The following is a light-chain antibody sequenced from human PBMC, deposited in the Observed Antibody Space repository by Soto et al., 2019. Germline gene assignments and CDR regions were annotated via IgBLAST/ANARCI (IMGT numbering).Light chain of an antibody. J-gene: IGKJ3*01. Sequence: EIVMTQSPATLSVSPGEGATLSCRASQNVNNKLAWYQQKPGQPPRLLIYDASTRATGIPARFSGSGSGTEFTLTINSLQSEDFAVYYCLKYNNWPPFTFGPGTKVDIK. CDR3: LKYNNWPPFT. CDR2: DAS. V-gene: IGKV3-15*01. CDR1: QNVNNK.